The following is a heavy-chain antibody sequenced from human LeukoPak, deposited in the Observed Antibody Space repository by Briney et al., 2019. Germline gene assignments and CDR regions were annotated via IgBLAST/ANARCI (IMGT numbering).Heavy chain of an antibody. J-gene: IGHJ4*02. V-gene: IGHV3-30-3*01. D-gene: IGHD3-3*01. CDR1: GLTFSSYA. Sequence: PGGSLRLSCAASGLTFSSYAMHWVRQAPGKGLEWVAVISYDGSNKYYADSVKGRFTISRDNSKNTLYLQMNSLRAEDTAVYYCARDGALWSGFVDYWGQGTLVTVSS. CDR2: ISYDGSNK. CDR3: ARDGALWSGFVDY.